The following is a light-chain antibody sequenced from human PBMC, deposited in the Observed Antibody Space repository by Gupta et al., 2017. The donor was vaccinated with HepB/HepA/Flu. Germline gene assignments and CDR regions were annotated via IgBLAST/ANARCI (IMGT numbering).Light chain of an antibody. J-gene: IGKJ3*01. V-gene: IGKV3-20*01. CDR1: QSVGTY. CDR2: DAS. Sequence: EIVLTQSPGTLSLSPGERATLSCRASQSVGTYLAWYQQKPGQAPRLLIFDASTRITGIPDRFSGSGSGTDFTLTSSRREPEDFAVYYWQQDCRSIFFGHATKLHIK. CDR3: QQDCRSIF.